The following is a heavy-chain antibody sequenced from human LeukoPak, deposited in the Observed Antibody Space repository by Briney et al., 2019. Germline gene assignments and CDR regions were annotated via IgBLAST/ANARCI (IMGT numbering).Heavy chain of an antibody. J-gene: IGHJ4*02. D-gene: IGHD3-10*01. V-gene: IGHV3-66*01. CDR2: IYSGGST. CDR1: GFTVSSNY. CDR3: AHAMVRGVISY. Sequence: GGSLRLSCAASGFTVSSNYMSWARQAPGKGLEWVSVIYSGGSTYYADSVKGRFTISRDNSKNTLYLQMNSLRAEDTAVYYCAHAMVRGVISYWGQGTLVTVSS.